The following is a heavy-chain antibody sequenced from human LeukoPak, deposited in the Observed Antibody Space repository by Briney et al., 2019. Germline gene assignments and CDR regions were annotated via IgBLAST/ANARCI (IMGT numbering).Heavy chain of an antibody. CDR3: ARAGRSSSWRNWFDP. D-gene: IGHD6-13*01. V-gene: IGHV4-59*01. Sequence: SETLSLTCTVSGGSISSYYWNWIRQPPGKGLKWIGHIYYIGGTDYNPSLKSRVTISVDTSKDQFSLKLSSVTAADTAVYYCARAGRSSSWRNWFDPWGQGTLVTVSS. J-gene: IGHJ5*02. CDR2: IYYIGGT. CDR1: GGSISSYY.